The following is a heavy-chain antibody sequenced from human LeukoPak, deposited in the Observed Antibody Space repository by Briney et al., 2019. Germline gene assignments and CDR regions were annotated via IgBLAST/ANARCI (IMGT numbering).Heavy chain of an antibody. CDR1: GFTFSSYG. Sequence: GGSLRLSCAASGFTFSSYGMSWVRQAPGKGLEWVSAISSTGGTAYYADSVKGRFTISRDNSKNTLYLQMNSLRAEDTAIYYCAKNGDRGAYCSGGSCYPYYYYNMDVWGKGTTVTISS. CDR3: AKNGDRGAYCSGGSCYPYYYYNMDV. V-gene: IGHV3-23*01. CDR2: ISSTGGTA. D-gene: IGHD2-15*01. J-gene: IGHJ6*03.